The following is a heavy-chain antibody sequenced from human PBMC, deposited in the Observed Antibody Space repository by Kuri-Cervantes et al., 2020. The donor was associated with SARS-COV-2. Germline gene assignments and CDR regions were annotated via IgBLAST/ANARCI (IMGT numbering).Heavy chain of an antibody. D-gene: IGHD1-26*01. Sequence: ASVKVSCKASGYTFTSYDINWVQQATGQGLEWMGWMNPNSGNTGYAQKFQGRVTMTRNTSVSTAYMELSSLRSEDTAVYYCARGDPGGYLPSVVYWGQGTLVTVSS. V-gene: IGHV1-8*02. CDR1: GYTFTSYD. CDR2: MNPNSGNT. CDR3: ARGDPGGYLPSVVY. J-gene: IGHJ4*02.